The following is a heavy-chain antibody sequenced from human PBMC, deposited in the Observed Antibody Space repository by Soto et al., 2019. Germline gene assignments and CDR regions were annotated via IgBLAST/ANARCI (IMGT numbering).Heavy chain of an antibody. Sequence: GGSLRLSCAASGFTFSSYAMHWVRQAPGKGLEWVAVISYDGSNKYYADSVKGRFTISRDNSKNTLYLQMNSLRAEDTAVYYCARVSPYCSSTSCYSRYWGQGTLVTVSS. CDR1: GFTFSSYA. D-gene: IGHD2-2*01. CDR2: ISYDGSNK. V-gene: IGHV3-30-3*01. J-gene: IGHJ4*02. CDR3: ARVSPYCSSTSCYSRY.